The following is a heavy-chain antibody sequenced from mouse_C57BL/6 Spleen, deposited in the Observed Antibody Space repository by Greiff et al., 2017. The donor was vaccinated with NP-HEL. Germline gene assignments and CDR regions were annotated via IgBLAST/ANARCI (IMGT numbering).Heavy chain of an antibody. J-gene: IGHJ2*01. CDR1: GFTFSDYG. D-gene: IGHD3-3*01. CDR3: ARPGGGRGYFDY. Sequence: EVMLVESGGGLVKPGGSLKLSCAASGFTFSDYGMHWVRQAPEKGLEWVAYISSGSSTIYYADTVKGRFTISRDNAKNTLFLQMTSLRSEDTAMYYCARPGGGRGYFDYWGQGTTLTVSS. CDR2: ISSGSSTI. V-gene: IGHV5-17*01.